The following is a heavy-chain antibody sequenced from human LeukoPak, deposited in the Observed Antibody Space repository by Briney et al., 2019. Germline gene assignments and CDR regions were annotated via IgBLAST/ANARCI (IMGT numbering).Heavy chain of an antibody. J-gene: IGHJ6*03. CDR2: INSRSTII. CDR3: AREGIGYYIDG. Sequence: PGGSLRLSCAASGFIFSSYSMNWVRQAPGKGLEWISYINSRSTIIKVAASVKGRIIISRDNGKNSLYLELNSLRAEDTALYYCAREGIGYYIDGWGKGATVIVS. CDR1: GFIFSSYS. V-gene: IGHV3-48*01. D-gene: IGHD2-15*01.